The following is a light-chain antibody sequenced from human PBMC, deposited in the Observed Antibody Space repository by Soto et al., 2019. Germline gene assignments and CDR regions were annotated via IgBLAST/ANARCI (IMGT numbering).Light chain of an antibody. J-gene: IGKJ4*01. V-gene: IGKV3-15*01. CDR3: QQYSQWPLT. Sequence: EIVMTQSPATLSVSPGESATLSCRASQSVTSNLAWYQQKPGQAPRLLMYGVYTRATGIPARFGGSGSATEFTLTISSLQSEDFAVYYCQQYSQWPLTFGGGTKVDIK. CDR1: QSVTSN. CDR2: GVY.